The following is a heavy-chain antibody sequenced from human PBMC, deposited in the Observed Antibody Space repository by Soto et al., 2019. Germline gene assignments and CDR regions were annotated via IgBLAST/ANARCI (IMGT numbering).Heavy chain of an antibody. CDR1: GFTFSSYA. CDR3: ARGPGYYFDY. V-gene: IGHV3-64*01. J-gene: IGHJ4*02. CDR2: IISNGGSK. Sequence: GGSLRLSCAASGFTFSSYAMHWVRQAPGKGLEYVSAIISNGGSKYYANSVKGRFTISRDNSKNTLYLQMGSLRAEDMAVYYCARGPGYYFDYWGQGTLVTVSS.